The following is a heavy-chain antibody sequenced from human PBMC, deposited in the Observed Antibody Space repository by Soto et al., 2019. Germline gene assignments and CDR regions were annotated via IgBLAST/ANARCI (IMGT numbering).Heavy chain of an antibody. V-gene: IGHV4-59*01. D-gene: IGHD2-21*02. CDR1: GGSISSYY. Sequence: SETLSLTCTVSGGSISSYYWSWIRQPPGKGLEWIGYIYYSGSTNYNPSLKSRVTISVDTSKNQFSLKLSSVTAADTAVYYCARRSAGDGYYYYYGMDVWGQGTTVTVSS. CDR3: ARRSAGDGYYYYYGMDV. CDR2: IYYSGST. J-gene: IGHJ6*02.